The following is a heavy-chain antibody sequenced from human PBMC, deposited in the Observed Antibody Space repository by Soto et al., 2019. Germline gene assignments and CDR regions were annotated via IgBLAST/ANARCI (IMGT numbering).Heavy chain of an antibody. D-gene: IGHD2-15*01. V-gene: IGHV1-3*01. J-gene: IGHJ3*02. CDR2: INAGNGNT. CDR1: GYTFTSYA. CDR3: ASPSYCSGGSCYPTKNHDAFDI. Sequence: ASVKVSCKASGYTFTSYAMHWVRQAPGQRLEWMGWINAGNGNTKYSQKFQGRVTITRDTSASTAYMELSSLRSEDTAVYYCASPSYCSGGSCYPTKNHDAFDIWGQGTMVTVSS.